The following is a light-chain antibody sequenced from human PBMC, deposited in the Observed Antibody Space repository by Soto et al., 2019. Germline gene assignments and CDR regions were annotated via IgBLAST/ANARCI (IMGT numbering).Light chain of an antibody. CDR1: QSISDT. Sequence: DIVMTQSPATLYVSPGVRATLSCRASQSISDTLAWYQQKPGQAPRLLIHGASTRATGFPARFSGSGSGTDFTLTISSLLSEDFAVDYCQQYDNWPWTFGQGTKVAIK. CDR3: QQYDNWPWT. J-gene: IGKJ1*01. CDR2: GAS. V-gene: IGKV3-15*01.